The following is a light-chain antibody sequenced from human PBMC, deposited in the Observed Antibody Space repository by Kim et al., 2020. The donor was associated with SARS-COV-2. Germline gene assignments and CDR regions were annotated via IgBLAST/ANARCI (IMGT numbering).Light chain of an antibody. V-gene: IGKV3-11*01. J-gene: IGKJ2*01. CDR3: QQLSTWYA. CDR2: DAS. Sequence: EIVLTQSPATLSLSPGERATLSCRASQSVSRYLAWYQQKPGQAPRLLISDASNRATGIPARFSGSGSGTDFTLTISSLEPEDFAVYYCQQLSTWYAFGQGTKLEI. CDR1: QSVSRY.